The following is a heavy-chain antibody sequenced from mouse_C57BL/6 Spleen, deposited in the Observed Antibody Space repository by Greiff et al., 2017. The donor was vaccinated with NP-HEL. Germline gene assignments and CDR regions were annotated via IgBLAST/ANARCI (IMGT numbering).Heavy chain of an antibody. CDR1: GYTFTDYY. D-gene: IGHD2-4*01. J-gene: IGHJ4*01. CDR2: INPNNGGT. V-gene: IGHV1-26*01. CDR3: ARLGLRREMGAMDY. Sequence: VQLQQSGPELVKPGASVKISCKASGYTFTDYYMNWVKQSHGKSLEWIGDINPNNGGTSYNQKFKGKATLTVDKSSSTAYMELRSLTSEDSAVYYCARLGLRREMGAMDYWGQGTSVTVSS.